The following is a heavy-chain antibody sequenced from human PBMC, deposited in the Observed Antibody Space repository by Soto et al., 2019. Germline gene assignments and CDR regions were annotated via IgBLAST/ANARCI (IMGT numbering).Heavy chain of an antibody. V-gene: IGHV4-4*07. Sequence: PSETLSLTCTVSGGSISSYYWSWIRQPAGKGLEWIGRIYTSGSTNYNPSLKSRVTMSVDTSENQFSLKVTSLTAADTAVYYCASRDPGTSVDYWGQGTLVTVSS. D-gene: IGHD1-7*01. CDR1: GGSISSYY. CDR3: ASRDPGTSVDY. J-gene: IGHJ4*02. CDR2: IYTSGST.